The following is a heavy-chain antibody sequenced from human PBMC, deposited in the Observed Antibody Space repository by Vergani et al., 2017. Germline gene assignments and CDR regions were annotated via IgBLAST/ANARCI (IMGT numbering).Heavy chain of an antibody. CDR1: GGSISSYY. CDR3: ASGSSSWRTSYMDV. J-gene: IGHJ6*03. D-gene: IGHD6-13*01. Sequence: QVQLQESGPGLVKPSETLSLTCTVSGGSISSYYWSWIRQPPGKGLEWIGYIYYSESTNYNPSLKSRVTISVDTSKNQFSLKLSSVTAADTAVYYCASGSSSWRTSYMDVWGKGTTVTVSS. CDR2: IYYSEST. V-gene: IGHV4-59*01.